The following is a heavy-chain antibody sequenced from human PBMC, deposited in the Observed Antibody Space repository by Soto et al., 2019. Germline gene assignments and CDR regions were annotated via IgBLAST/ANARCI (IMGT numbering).Heavy chain of an antibody. Sequence: ASVKVSCKASGYTFTGYYMHWVRQAPGQGLEWMGWINPNSGGTNYAQKFQGWVTMTRDTSISTAYMELSRLRSDDTAVYYCARDQNGDYQAGFEYWGQGTLVTVSS. D-gene: IGHD4-17*01. CDR2: INPNSGGT. CDR3: ARDQNGDYQAGFEY. V-gene: IGHV1-2*04. J-gene: IGHJ4*02. CDR1: GYTFTGYY.